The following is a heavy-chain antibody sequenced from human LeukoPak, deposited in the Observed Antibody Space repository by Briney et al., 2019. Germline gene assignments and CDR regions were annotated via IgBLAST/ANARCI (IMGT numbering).Heavy chain of an antibody. CDR2: IYHSGRT. V-gene: IGHV4-30-2*01. CDR3: ARVGYYYYMDV. CDR1: GGSISSGTYY. Sequence: SETLSLTCTVSGGSISSGTYYWGWIRQPPGKGLEWIGYIYHSGRTYYNPSLKSRVTISVDRSKNQFSLKLSSVTAADTAVYYCARVGYYYYMDVWGKGTTVTVSS. J-gene: IGHJ6*03.